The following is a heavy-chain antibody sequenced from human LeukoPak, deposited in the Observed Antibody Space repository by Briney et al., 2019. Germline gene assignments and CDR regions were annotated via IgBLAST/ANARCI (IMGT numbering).Heavy chain of an antibody. CDR2: ISGSGGRT. CDR1: GFTFSSYA. V-gene: IGHV3-23*01. CDR3: ARGSSSPALGLDY. Sequence: LTGGSLRLSCAASGFTFSSYAMSWVRQAPGKGLEWVSAISGSGGRTYFADSVKGRFTISRDNAKNSLYLQMNSLRAEDTAVYYCARGSSSPALGLDYWGQGTLVTVSS. D-gene: IGHD6-6*01. J-gene: IGHJ4*02.